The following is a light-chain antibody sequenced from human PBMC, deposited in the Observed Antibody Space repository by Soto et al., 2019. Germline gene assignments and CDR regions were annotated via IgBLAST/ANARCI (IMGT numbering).Light chain of an antibody. J-gene: IGKJ5*01. CDR2: AAS. CDR1: QAILTY. Sequence: DIHLTQSPSSLSAAVGDRVTITCRASQAILTYLNWFQQKPGKAPKLLIYAASSLQSGVPSRFSGSGSGTDFTLTISSLQPEDFATYYCQQSYSTTITFGQGTRLEIK. CDR3: QQSYSTTIT. V-gene: IGKV1-39*01.